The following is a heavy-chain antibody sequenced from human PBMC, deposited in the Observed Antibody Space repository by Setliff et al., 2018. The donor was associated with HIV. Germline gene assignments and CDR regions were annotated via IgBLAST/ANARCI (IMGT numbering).Heavy chain of an antibody. CDR1: GYTFTSYG. CDR2: ISAYNGNT. J-gene: IGHJ4*03. V-gene: IGHV1-18*01. D-gene: IGHD2-2*01. Sequence: ASVKVSCKASGYTFTSYGISWVRQAPGQGLEWMGWISAYNGNTNYAQKLQGRVTMTTDTSTSTAYMELRSLRSDDTAVYYCARGPPIVVVPAALLTFDYWGQGTMVTVSS. CDR3: ARGPPIVVVPAALLTFDY.